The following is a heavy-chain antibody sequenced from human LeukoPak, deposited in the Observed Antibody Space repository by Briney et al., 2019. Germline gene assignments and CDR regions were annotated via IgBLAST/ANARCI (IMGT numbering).Heavy chain of an antibody. CDR3: ARVKGVRGSYPNAFDI. V-gene: IGHV1-2*06. CDR2: INPNSGGT. Sequence: ASVKVSCKASGYTFTGYYMHWVRQAPGQGLEWMGRINPNSGGTNYAQKFQGRVTITRDTSISTAYMELSRLRSDDTAVYYCARVKGVRGSYPNAFDIWGQGTMVTVSS. CDR1: GYTFTGYY. J-gene: IGHJ3*02. D-gene: IGHD1-26*01.